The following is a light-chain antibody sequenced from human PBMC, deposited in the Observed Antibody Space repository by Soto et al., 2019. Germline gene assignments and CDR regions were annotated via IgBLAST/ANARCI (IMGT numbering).Light chain of an antibody. CDR2: DAS. CDR1: QTITNNY. CDR3: QQCSFSPRT. J-gene: IGKJ1*01. Sequence: EIVLTQSPGTLSLSPGERATLFCRASQTITNNYLAWYQQKPGQAPRLLNYDASRRATGIPDRFSGSGSGSDFTLTICRLEPEDFAVYFCQQCSFSPRTFGQGTKVEIK. V-gene: IGKV3-20*01.